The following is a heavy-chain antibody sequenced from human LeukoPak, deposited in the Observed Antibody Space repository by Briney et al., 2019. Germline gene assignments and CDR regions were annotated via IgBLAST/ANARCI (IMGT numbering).Heavy chain of an antibody. CDR2: IKEDGSVK. Sequence: GGSLRLSCAASGFTFNIFWMSWVRQAPGKGLEWVANIKEDGSVKYYVDSVKGRFTISRDNDKNSLYLQMNRLRAEDTAVYYGARAPAGSGSWFDPWGQGTLVTVSS. J-gene: IGHJ5*02. CDR1: GFTFNIFW. CDR3: ARAPAGSGSWFDP. D-gene: IGHD3-10*01. V-gene: IGHV3-7*04.